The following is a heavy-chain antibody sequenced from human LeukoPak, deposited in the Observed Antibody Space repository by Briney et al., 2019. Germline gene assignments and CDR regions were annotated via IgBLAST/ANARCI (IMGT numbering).Heavy chain of an antibody. CDR3: AGSILTGYPNFDY. J-gene: IGHJ4*02. Sequence: ASVKVSCKASGYTFTSYDINWVRQATGQGLEWMGWMNPNSGNTGYAQKFQGRVTITRNTSISTAYMELSSLRSEDTAVYYRAGSILTGYPNFDYWGQGTLVTVSS. CDR2: MNPNSGNT. V-gene: IGHV1-8*03. D-gene: IGHD3-9*01. CDR1: GYTFTSYD.